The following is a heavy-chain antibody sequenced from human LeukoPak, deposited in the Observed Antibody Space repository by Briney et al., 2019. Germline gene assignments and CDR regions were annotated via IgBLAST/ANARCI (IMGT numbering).Heavy chain of an antibody. J-gene: IGHJ4*02. Sequence: GESLKISCKGSGYSFPNYWIGWVRQMPGKGLEWMGIIYPGDSDTKYSPSFQGQVTISDDKSIITAYLQWSTLKASDTAMYYCARFLSGNYSDCWGQGTLVTVSS. V-gene: IGHV5-51*01. D-gene: IGHD1-26*01. CDR1: GYSFPNYW. CDR3: ARFLSGNYSDC. CDR2: IYPGDSDT.